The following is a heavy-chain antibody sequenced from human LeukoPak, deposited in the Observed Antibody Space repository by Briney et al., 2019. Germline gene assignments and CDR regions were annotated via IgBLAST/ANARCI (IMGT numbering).Heavy chain of an antibody. V-gene: IGHV4-59*08. CDR1: GDSISSYY. CDR2: IHYSGST. J-gene: IGHJ4*02. D-gene: IGHD6-13*01. CDR3: ARGAAATRDF. Sequence: PSETLSLTCTVSGDSISSYYCSWIRQSPGKGLEWIGYIHYSGSTDYNPSLKSRVTISVDTSKNQFSLKLTSVTAADTAVYYCARGAAATRDFWGQGTLVTVSS.